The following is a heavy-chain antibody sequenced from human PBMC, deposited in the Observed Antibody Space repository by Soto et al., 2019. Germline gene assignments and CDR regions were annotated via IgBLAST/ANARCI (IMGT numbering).Heavy chain of an antibody. Sequence: QVQLAQSGAEVKKPGSSVKISCTASGVTFNNYTFTWVRRAPGQGLEWMGRVIPLLDASNYAEKFQDRVTITADRSTSTVYMELSGLRSDDSAIYYCASGKSQMSQDRMGFYNYIDVWGKGTTVTVSS. CDR3: ASGKSQMSQDRMGFYNYIDV. J-gene: IGHJ6*03. CDR2: VIPLLDAS. D-gene: IGHD2-2*02. CDR1: GVTFNNYT. V-gene: IGHV1-69*08.